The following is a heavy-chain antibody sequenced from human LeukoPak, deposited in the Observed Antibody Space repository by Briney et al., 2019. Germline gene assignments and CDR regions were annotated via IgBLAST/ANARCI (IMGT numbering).Heavy chain of an antibody. CDR2: IYYSGST. CDR1: GGSISSSSYY. J-gene: IGHJ4*02. CDR3: ARDKFYFGY. Sequence: PSETLSLTCTVSGGSISSSSYYWGLIRQPPGRGLQWIGNIYYSGSTYYNPSLKSRVTISVDTSKNQFSLKLSSVTAADTAVYYCARDKFYFGYWGQGTLVTVSS. V-gene: IGHV4-39*07.